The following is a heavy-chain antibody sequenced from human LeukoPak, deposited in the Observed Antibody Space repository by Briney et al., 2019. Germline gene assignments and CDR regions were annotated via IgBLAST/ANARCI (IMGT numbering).Heavy chain of an antibody. CDR2: IHYSGNT. CDR3: ARDIPADL. CDR1: GGSISGFY. J-gene: IGHJ5*02. Sequence: SETLSLTCTVSGGSISGFYWSWIRQPPGKGLEWIGYIHYSGNTNYNPSLKSRVNISLDTSENQISLRLSSVTAADTAVYFCARDIPADLWGQGTRLTVSS. V-gene: IGHV4-59*01.